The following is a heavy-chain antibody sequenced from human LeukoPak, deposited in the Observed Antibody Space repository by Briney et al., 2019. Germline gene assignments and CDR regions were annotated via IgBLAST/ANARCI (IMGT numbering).Heavy chain of an antibody. CDR3: ARARRFAAAGTTAFDI. V-gene: IGHV4-30-4*08. D-gene: IGHD6-13*01. Sequence: SETLSLTCTVSGGSVSSGDYYWSWLRQPPGKGLEWIGYIYYSGNTYYNPSLKSRLTISVDTSKNQFSLKLTSVTAADTAVYYCARARRFAAAGTTAFDIWGQGTMVTVSS. CDR2: IYYSGNT. CDR1: GGSVSSGDYY. J-gene: IGHJ3*02.